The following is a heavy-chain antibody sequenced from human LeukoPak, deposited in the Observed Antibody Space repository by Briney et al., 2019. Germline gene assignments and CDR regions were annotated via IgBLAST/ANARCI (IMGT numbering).Heavy chain of an antibody. D-gene: IGHD6-13*01. CDR2: IYTSGTT. V-gene: IGHV4-61*09. CDR3: ARGAGDSSSWYYFDY. Sequence: SETLSLTCTVSGGSISSDNYYWTWIRQPAGKGLEWIGHIYTSGTTNYNPSLKSRVTILLDTSKNQFSLKLSSVTAADTAVYYCARGAGDSSSWYYFDYWGQGTLVTVSS. J-gene: IGHJ4*02. CDR1: GGSISSDNYY.